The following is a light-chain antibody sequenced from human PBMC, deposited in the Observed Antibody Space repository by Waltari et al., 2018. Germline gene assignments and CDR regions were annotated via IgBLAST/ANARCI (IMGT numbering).Light chain of an antibody. CDR2: GNN. V-gene: IGLV1-40*01. J-gene: IGLJ3*02. CDR1: SSNIGAGHD. CDR3: QSFDIRLSGGVV. Sequence: QSVLTQSPSMSGAPGQRVTISCTGSSSNIGAGHDVHWYQVFPGTAPKLLIYGNNNRPSGVPDRFSGSKSDTSASLAIGGLQAEEEADYYCQSFDIRLSGGVVFGGGTKVTVL.